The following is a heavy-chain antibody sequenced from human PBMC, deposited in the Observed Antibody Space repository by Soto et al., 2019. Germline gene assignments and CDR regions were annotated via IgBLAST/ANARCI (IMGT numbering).Heavy chain of an antibody. Sequence: EVQLLESGGGLVQPAGSLRLSCAASGFTFSIYTMSWFRQAPGKGLEWVSSIYGNGRSTFYSSSVKGRFTISRDNSGNTVYLQMSSLRAADTALYYCAKDFTDDSLWYIDYFGKGCLVTFAS. V-gene: IGHV3-23*01. CDR3: AKDFTDDSLWYIDY. D-gene: IGHD3-3*01. CDR1: GFTFSIYT. CDR2: IYGNGRST. J-gene: IGHJ4*02.